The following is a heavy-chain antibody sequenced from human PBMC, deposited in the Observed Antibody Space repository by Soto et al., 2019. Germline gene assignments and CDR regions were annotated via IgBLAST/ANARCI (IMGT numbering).Heavy chain of an antibody. CDR3: TWENYYDSSGYPPA. Sequence: SVKVSCKASGGTFSSYAISCVLQSPGQGLEWMGGIIPIFGTASYAQKFQGRVTITADESTSTAYMELSSLRSEDTAVYYCTWENYYDSSGYPPAWGQGTLVTVSS. CDR2: IIPIFGTA. CDR1: GGTFSSYA. D-gene: IGHD3-22*01. J-gene: IGHJ5*02. V-gene: IGHV1-69*13.